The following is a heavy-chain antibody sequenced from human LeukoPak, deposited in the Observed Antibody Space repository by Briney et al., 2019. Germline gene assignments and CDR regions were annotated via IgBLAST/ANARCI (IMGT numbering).Heavy chain of an antibody. CDR1: GFTFSTYW. CDR3: ASFSGSYYNRGFFDS. D-gene: IGHD3-10*01. V-gene: IGHV3-74*01. CDR2: IKGGGRST. Sequence: RDSLRLSCAASGFTFSTYWVHWVRQAPGKGLVWVSRIKGGGRSTTYADSVKGRFTISRDNAKNTLLLQMNSLRAEDTAVYYCASFSGSYYNRGFFDSWGQGTLVSLS. J-gene: IGHJ4*02.